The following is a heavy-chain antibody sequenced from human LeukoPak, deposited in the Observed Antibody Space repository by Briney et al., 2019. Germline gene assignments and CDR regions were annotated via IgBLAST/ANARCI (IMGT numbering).Heavy chain of an antibody. Sequence: GGSLRLSCAASGFTFSSYAMHWVRQAPGKGLEWVAVIPYDGSNKYYADSVKGRFTISRDNSKNTLYLQMNSLRAEDTAVYYCARYSGSYLDYWGQGTLVTVSS. CDR1: GFTFSSYA. V-gene: IGHV3-30*04. CDR3: ARYSGSYLDY. CDR2: IPYDGSNK. D-gene: IGHD1-26*01. J-gene: IGHJ4*02.